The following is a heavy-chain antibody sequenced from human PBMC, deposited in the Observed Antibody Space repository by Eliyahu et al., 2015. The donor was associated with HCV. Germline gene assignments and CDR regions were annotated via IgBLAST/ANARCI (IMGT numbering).Heavy chain of an antibody. V-gene: IGHV3-48*02. CDR2: IXSGSSTI. CDR3: ARDCSSYSCGYRENYYGMDV. CDR1: GFXFSSYS. D-gene: IGHD2-15*01. Sequence: EVQLVESGGGLVQPGGSLRLSCAASGFXFSSYSMNWVRQAPGKGLEWVSYIXSGSSTIYYTDSVKGRFTISRDNAENSLYLQMNSLRDEDTAVYYCARDCSSYSCGYRENYYGMDVWGQGTTVTVS. J-gene: IGHJ6*02.